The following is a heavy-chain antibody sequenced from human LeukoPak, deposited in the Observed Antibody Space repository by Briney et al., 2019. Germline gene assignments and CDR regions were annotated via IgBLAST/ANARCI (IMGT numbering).Heavy chain of an antibody. D-gene: IGHD6-13*01. V-gene: IGHV3-23*01. CDR3: AKIAAAGTFFPEPPNWFDP. CDR1: GFTFSSYA. J-gene: IGHJ5*02. Sequence: GGSLRLSCAASGFTFSSYAMSWVRQAPGKGLEWVSAISGSGGSAYYADSVKGRFTISRDNSKNTLYLQMNSLRAEDTAVYYCAKIAAAGTFFPEPPNWFDPWGQGTLVTVSS. CDR2: ISGSGGSA.